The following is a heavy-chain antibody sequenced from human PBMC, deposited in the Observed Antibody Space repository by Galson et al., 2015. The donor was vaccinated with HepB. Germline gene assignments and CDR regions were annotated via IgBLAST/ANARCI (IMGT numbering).Heavy chain of an antibody. CDR1: GFTFSSYA. V-gene: IGHV3-30-3*01. CDR3: ARDGGYGALDY. D-gene: IGHD3-16*01. Sequence: SLRLSCAASGFTFSSYAMHWVRQAPGKGLEWVAVISYDGSNKYYADSVKGRFTISRDNSKNTLYLQMNSLRAEDTAVYYCARDGGYGALDYWGQGTLVTVSS. J-gene: IGHJ4*02. CDR2: ISYDGSNK.